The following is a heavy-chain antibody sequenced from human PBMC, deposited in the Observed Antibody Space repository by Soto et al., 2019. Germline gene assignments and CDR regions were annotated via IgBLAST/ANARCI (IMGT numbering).Heavy chain of an antibody. J-gene: IGHJ5*02. CDR1: GFTFSSYS. D-gene: IGHD2-2*01. CDR3: ARGWYCSSTSCLRYNWFDP. V-gene: IGHV3-48*01. CDR2: ISSSSSTI. Sequence: GGSLRLSCAASGFTFSSYSMNWVRQAPGKGLEWVSYISSSSSTIYYADSVKGRFTISRDNAKNSLYLQMSSLRAEDTAVFYCARGWYCSSTSCLRYNWFDPWGQGTLVTVSS.